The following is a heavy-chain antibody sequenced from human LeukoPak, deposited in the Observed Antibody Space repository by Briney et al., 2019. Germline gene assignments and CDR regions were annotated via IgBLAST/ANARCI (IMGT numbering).Heavy chain of an antibody. V-gene: IGHV3-30*04. CDR2: ISYDGSNK. J-gene: IGHJ5*02. CDR1: GVTFSSYA. Sequence: GGSLRLSCEASGVTFSSYAMHWVRQAPGKGLEWVAVISYDGSNKYYADSVKGRFTISRDNAKNSLYLQMNSLRAEDTAVYYCATYRQVMLPFEAWGQGTLVTVSS. D-gene: IGHD5-18*01. CDR3: ATYRQVMLPFEA.